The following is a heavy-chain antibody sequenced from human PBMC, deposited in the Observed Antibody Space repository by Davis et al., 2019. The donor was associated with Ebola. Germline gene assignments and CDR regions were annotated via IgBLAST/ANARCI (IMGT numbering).Heavy chain of an antibody. V-gene: IGHV1-46*01. Sequence: ASVKVSCKASGGTFSSYAISWVRQAPGQGLEWMGIINPSGGSTSYAQKFQGRVTMTRDTSTSTVYMELSSLRSEDTAVYYCARERGIMITFGGVIVNYYYGMDVWGQGTTVTVSS. D-gene: IGHD3-16*02. J-gene: IGHJ6*02. CDR2: INPSGGST. CDR1: GGTFSSYA. CDR3: ARERGIMITFGGVIVNYYYGMDV.